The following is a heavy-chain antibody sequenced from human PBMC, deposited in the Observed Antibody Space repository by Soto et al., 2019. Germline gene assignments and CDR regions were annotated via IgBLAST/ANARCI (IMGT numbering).Heavy chain of an antibody. CDR2: IYWDDDK. D-gene: IGHD3-16*01. Sequence: QITLKESGPTLVKPTQTLTLTCTFSGFSLSTSGVGVGWIRQPPGKALEWLALIYWDDDKRYSPSLKSRLTXTXXTSQHQVVLTMTNMDPVDPATYYCAHSRGEVPFAYWGQGPLVPVSS. V-gene: IGHV2-5*02. CDR3: AHSRGEVPFAY. J-gene: IGHJ4*02. CDR1: GFSLSTSGVG.